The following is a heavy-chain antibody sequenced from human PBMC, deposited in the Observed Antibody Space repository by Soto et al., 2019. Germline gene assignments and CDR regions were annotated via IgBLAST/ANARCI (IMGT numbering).Heavy chain of an antibody. CDR3: ARALAAAGTMWFDP. J-gene: IGHJ5*02. D-gene: IGHD6-13*01. CDR2: IYHSGST. CDR1: GGSISSGGYS. Sequence: PSETLSLTCAVSGGSISSGGYSWSWIRQPPGKGLEWIGYIYHSGSTYYNPSLKSRVTISVDRSKNQFSLKLSSVTAADTAVYYCARALAAAGTMWFDPWGQGTLVTVSS. V-gene: IGHV4-30-2*01.